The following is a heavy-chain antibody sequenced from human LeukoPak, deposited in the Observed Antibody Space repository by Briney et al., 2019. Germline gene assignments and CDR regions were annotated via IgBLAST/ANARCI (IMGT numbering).Heavy chain of an antibody. CDR3: ARFVFRDYLGYFDR. J-gene: IGHJ2*01. D-gene: IGHD4-17*01. Sequence: SVKVSFKASVGTLITYAIRWVRQAPGQGLEWMGKIIPILGITNYAQKFQGRVTITADKSTSTAYMELSSLRSEDTAVYYCARFVFRDYLGYFDRWGRGTMLT. CDR2: IIPILGIT. V-gene: IGHV1-69*04. CDR1: VGTLITYA.